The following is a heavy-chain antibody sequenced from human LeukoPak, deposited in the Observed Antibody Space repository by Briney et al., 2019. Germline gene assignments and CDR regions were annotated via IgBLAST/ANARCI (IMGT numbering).Heavy chain of an antibody. J-gene: IGHJ6*02. CDR3: ARAPYDFWSGYYVEYYYYGMDV. Sequence: GASVKVSCKASGGTFSSYAISWVRQAPGQGLEWMGRIIPILGIANYAQKFQGRVTITADKSTSTAYMELSSLRSEDTAVYYCARAPYDFWSGYYVEYYYYGMDVWGQGTTVTVSS. CDR2: IIPILGIA. CDR1: GGTFSSYA. D-gene: IGHD3-3*01. V-gene: IGHV1-69*04.